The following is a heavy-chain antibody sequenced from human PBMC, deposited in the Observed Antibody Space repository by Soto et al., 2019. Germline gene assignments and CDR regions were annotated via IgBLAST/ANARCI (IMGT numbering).Heavy chain of an antibody. CDR2: IYYSGST. J-gene: IGHJ4*02. CDR3: ARVIPGDYYDSSGQAGYFDY. V-gene: IGHV4-30-4*01. CDR1: GGSISSGDYY. Sequence: QVQLQESGPGLVKPSQTLSLTCTVSGGSISSGDYYWSWIRQPPGKGLEWIGYIYYSGSTYYNPSLKSRVTISVDTSKNQFSLKLSSVTAADTAVYYCARVIPGDYYDSSGQAGYFDYWGQGTLVTVSS. D-gene: IGHD3-22*01.